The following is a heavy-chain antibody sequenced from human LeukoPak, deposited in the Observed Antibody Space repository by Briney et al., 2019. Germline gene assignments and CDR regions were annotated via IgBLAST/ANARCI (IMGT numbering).Heavy chain of an antibody. Sequence: SETLSLTCTVSGGSVSSGSYYWSWIPQPPGKGLEWIGYVFYSGGTNYNPSLKSRVTISLDTSKNQLSLKLTSVTAADTAVYYCARAGYCSGGDCYSTIDYWGQGTLVTVSS. CDR3: ARAGYCSGGDCYSTIDY. CDR1: GGSVSSGSYY. CDR2: VFYSGGT. D-gene: IGHD2-15*01. V-gene: IGHV4-61*01. J-gene: IGHJ4*02.